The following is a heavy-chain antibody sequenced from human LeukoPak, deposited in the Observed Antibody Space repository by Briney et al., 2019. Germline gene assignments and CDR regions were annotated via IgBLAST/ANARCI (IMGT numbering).Heavy chain of an antibody. Sequence: SVKVSCKASGGTFTTYAISWVIQAPGQGLEWRGGFIPIFGTANDAQKYQGRVTITTHESTSTAYVELSSLGSEDTAVYYCARVVGGHPKRAIRHYYYYYKDVWGKGTTVTVSS. J-gene: IGHJ6*03. CDR1: GGTFTTYA. V-gene: IGHV1-69*05. D-gene: IGHD2-15*01. CDR3: ARVVGGHPKRAIRHYYYYYKDV. CDR2: FIPIFGTA.